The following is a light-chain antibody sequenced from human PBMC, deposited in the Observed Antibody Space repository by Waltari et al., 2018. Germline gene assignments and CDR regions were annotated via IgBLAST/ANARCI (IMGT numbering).Light chain of an antibody. J-gene: IGKJ1*01. V-gene: IGKV4-1*01. CDR1: QSVFYSSNNRNY. Sequence: DIVMTQSPDSLAVSLGERATINCKSSQSVFYSSNNRNYLGWYRQKPGQPPKLLIYWAYTREPGVPDGFSGSGSVTNFALTITSLQAEDVALYYCQQYYSPPLTFGQGTKVEIK. CDR3: QQYYSPPLT. CDR2: WAY.